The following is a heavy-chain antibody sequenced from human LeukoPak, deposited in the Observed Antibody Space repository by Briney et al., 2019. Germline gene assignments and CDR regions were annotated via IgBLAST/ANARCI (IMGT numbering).Heavy chain of an antibody. V-gene: IGHV5-51*01. CDR1: GYRFTSYW. CDR3: ARLTTIFGVVITNWFDP. Sequence: GESLKISCKGSGYRFTSYWIGWVRQMPGKGLEGMGIIYPGDSDTRYSPSFQGQVTISADKSISTAYLQWTSLKASDTAMYYCARLTTIFGVVITNWFDPWGQGTLVTVSS. CDR2: IYPGDSDT. J-gene: IGHJ5*02. D-gene: IGHD3-3*01.